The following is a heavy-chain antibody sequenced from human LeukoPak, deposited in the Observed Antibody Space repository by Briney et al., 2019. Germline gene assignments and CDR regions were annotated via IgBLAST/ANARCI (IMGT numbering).Heavy chain of an antibody. D-gene: IGHD3-10*01. V-gene: IGHV1-18*04. CDR2: ISNHNGNT. CDR3: TRGVALATVYYFDF. CDR1: GFTFSAYG. J-gene: IGHJ4*02. Sequence: ASVKVSCKPSGFTFSAYGIAWVRQAPGHGPEWMGWISNHNGNTKYAQKFQGRITVTTETSTGTASMELRSLKPDDTGIYYCTRGVALATVYYFDFWGRGTQVTVAS.